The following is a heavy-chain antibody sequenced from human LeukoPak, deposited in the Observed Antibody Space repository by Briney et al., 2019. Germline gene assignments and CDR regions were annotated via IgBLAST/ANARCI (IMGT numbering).Heavy chain of an antibody. CDR2: IKQDGSKK. CDR3: ATPLDYYDTSGYHQGGD. CDR1: GFPFSSYW. J-gene: IGHJ4*02. D-gene: IGHD3-22*01. Sequence: GGSLRLSCVASGFPFSSYWMTWVRQAPGKGLEWVANIKQDGSKKSYVDSVEGRFTISRDNAKNSLYLQMNSLRAEDTAVYYCATPLDYYDTSGYHQGGDWGQGTLVTVSS. V-gene: IGHV3-7*03.